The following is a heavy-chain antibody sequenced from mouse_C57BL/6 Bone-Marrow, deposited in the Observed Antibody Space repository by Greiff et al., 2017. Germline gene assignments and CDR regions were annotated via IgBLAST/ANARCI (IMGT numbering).Heavy chain of an antibody. V-gene: IGHV10-1*01. D-gene: IGHD4-1*01. CDR2: IRSKSNNYAT. CDR3: VRHSPLGYFDY. Sequence: EVNVVESGGGLVQPKGSLKLSCAASGFSFNTYAMNWVRQAPGKGLEWVARIRSKSNNYATYYADSVKDRFTISRDDSESMLYLQMNNLKTEDTAMYYCVRHSPLGYFDYWGQGTTLTVSS. J-gene: IGHJ2*01. CDR1: GFSFNTYA.